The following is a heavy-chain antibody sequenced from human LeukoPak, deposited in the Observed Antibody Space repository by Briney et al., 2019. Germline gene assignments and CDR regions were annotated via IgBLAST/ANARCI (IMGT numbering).Heavy chain of an antibody. D-gene: IGHD3-22*01. CDR1: GGTFSSYA. V-gene: IGHV1-69*13. Sequence: ASVKVSCKASGGTFSSYAISWVRQAPGQGLEWMGGIIPIFGTANYAQKFQGRVTITADESTSTAYMELRSLRSDDTAVYYCSRDRYSYDSSGYYFDYWGQGTLVTVSS. J-gene: IGHJ4*02. CDR3: SRDRYSYDSSGYYFDY. CDR2: IIPIFGTA.